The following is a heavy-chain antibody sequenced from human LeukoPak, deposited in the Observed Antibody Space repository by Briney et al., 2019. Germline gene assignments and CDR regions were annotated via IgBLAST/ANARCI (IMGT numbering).Heavy chain of an antibody. D-gene: IGHD2-2*01. CDR3: ARGVVPAAIIPLYYYYYYMDV. V-gene: IGHV1-8*01. CDR2: INPNRGNK. Sequence: ASVKVSCKASGYTFTSYDIHWVRQATGQGLDWMGWINPNRGNKGYAQKFQGRVTMTRNTSISTAYMELSSLRSEATAVYYCARGVVPAAIIPLYYYYYYMDVWGKGTTVTVSS. CDR1: GYTFTSYD. J-gene: IGHJ6*03.